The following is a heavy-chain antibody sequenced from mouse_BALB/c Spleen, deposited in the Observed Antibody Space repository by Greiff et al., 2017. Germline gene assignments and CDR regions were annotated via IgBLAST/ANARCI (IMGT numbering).Heavy chain of an antibody. V-gene: IGHV5-6-5*01. CDR1: GFTFSSYA. D-gene: IGHD2-10*01. J-gene: IGHJ4*01. CDR3: ARGAYYGNYGYAMDY. Sequence: EVQLVESGGGLVKPGGSLKLSCAASGFTFSSYAMSWVRQTPEKRLEWVASISSGGSTYYPDSVKGRFTISRDNARNILYLQMSSLRSEDTAMYYCARGAYYGNYGYAMDYWGQGTSVTVSS. CDR2: ISSGGST.